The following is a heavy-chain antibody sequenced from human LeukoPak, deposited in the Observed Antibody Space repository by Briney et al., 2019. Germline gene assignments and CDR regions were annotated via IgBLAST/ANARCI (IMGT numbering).Heavy chain of an antibody. Sequence: SETLSLTCTVSGGSISSYYWSWIRQPPGKGLEWIGYIYYRGSTNHNPSLKSRVTMSVDTSKKQFSLKLSSVTAADTAVYYCVRGRSTDLFDYWGQGTLVTVSS. CDR2: IYYRGST. CDR1: GGSISSYY. V-gene: IGHV4-59*01. J-gene: IGHJ4*02. CDR3: VRGRSTDLFDY. D-gene: IGHD6-6*01.